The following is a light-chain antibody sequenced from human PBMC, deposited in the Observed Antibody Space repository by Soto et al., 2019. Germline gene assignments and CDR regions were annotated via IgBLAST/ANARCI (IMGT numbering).Light chain of an antibody. CDR2: DNN. V-gene: IGLV1-51*01. J-gene: IGLJ3*02. Sequence: QSVLTQPPSVSAAPGQRVSISCSGSDSNIGNNYISWYRQVPGTAPKVVIYDNNKRPSWIPYRFSASNSGTSSTLAITGLRTGDEAFYYCGTWDSSLTSWVFGGGTKLTVL. CDR3: GTWDSSLTSWV. CDR1: DSNIGNNY.